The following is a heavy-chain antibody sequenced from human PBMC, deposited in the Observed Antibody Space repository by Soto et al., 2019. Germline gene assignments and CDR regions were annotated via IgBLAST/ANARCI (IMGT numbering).Heavy chain of an antibody. J-gene: IGHJ4*02. CDR1: GFTFSSYG. CDR2: IWYDGSNK. D-gene: IGHD3-16*02. CDR3: AREGARYLDHFDY. V-gene: IGHV3-33*01. Sequence: GGSLRLSCAASGFTFSSYGMHWVRQAPGKGLEWVAVIWYDGSNKYYADSVKGRFTISRDNSKNTLYLQMNSLRAEDTAVYYCAREGARYLDHFDYWGQGTLVTVSS.